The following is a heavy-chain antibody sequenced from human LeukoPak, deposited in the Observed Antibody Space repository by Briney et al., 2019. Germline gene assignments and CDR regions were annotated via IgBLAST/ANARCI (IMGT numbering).Heavy chain of an antibody. V-gene: IGHV4-39*01. CDR1: GGSISSSSYY. Sequence: QLQLQESGPGLVKPSETLSLTCTVSGGSISSSSYYWGWIRQPPGKGLEWIGSIYYSGSTYYNPSLKSRVTISVDTSKNQFSLKLSSVTAADMAVYYCARQRHYGSGSYPDYWGQGTLVTVSS. CDR2: IYYSGST. D-gene: IGHD3-10*01. CDR3: ARQRHYGSGSYPDY. J-gene: IGHJ4*02.